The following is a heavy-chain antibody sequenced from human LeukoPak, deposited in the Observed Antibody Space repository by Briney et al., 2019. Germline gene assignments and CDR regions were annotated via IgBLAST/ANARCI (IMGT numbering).Heavy chain of an antibody. V-gene: IGHV3-9*01. CDR3: ARDQVSVAGTGIDY. CDR2: ISWNSGSI. D-gene: IGHD6-13*01. J-gene: IGHJ4*02. CDR1: GFTFDDYA. Sequence: GRSLRLSCAASGFTFDDYAMHWVRHAPGKGLEWVSGISWNSGSIGYADSVKGRFTISRDNAKNSLYLQMNSLRAEDTAVYYCARDQVSVAGTGIDYWGQGTLVTVSS.